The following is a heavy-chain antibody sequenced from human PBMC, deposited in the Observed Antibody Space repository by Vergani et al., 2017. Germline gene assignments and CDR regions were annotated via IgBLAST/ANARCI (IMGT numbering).Heavy chain of an antibody. CDR3: ARDAPGIAAAGAPYYFDY. J-gene: IGHJ4*02. Sequence: QVQLVQSGAEVKKPGASVKVSCKASGYTFTSYGISWVRQAPGQGLEWMGWISAYNGNTNYAKKLQGRVTMTTDTSTSTAYMELRSLRSDDTAVYYCARDAPGIAAAGAPYYFDYWGQGTLVTVSS. CDR1: GYTFTSYG. CDR2: ISAYNGNT. D-gene: IGHD6-13*01. V-gene: IGHV1-18*04.